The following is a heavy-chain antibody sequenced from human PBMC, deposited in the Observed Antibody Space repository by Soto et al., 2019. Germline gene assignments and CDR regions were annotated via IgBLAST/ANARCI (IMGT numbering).Heavy chain of an antibody. Sequence: QVQLQESGPGLVKPSETLSLICTVSGGSVNSGSYYWSWIRQPPGKGLEWIGYIYYSGSTNSNPSPKSRSTTAVHTPKNQSSLTLSSVTAADTAAYYCARVIGSTRDWFDPWGQGTLVTVSS. CDR1: GGSVNSGSYY. J-gene: IGHJ5*02. V-gene: IGHV4-61*01. CDR3: ARVIGSTRDWFDP. D-gene: IGHD2-2*01. CDR2: IYYSGST.